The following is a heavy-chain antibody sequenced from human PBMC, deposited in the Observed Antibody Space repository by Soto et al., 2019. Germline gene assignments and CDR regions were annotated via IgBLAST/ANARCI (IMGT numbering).Heavy chain of an antibody. Sequence: ASVKASCKASGFTYINYGLSWVRQAPGQGLAWMGWVSANNGHTNYAQNLQSRVAMTTDTSTSTAYIELRGLTFDDTAVYYCARDIVRVTAKHFFYYSAIDVWGQGTTVTVSS. CDR3: ARDIVRVTAKHFFYYSAIDV. D-gene: IGHD2-21*01. J-gene: IGHJ6*02. CDR1: GFTYINYG. CDR2: VSANNGHT. V-gene: IGHV1-18*01.